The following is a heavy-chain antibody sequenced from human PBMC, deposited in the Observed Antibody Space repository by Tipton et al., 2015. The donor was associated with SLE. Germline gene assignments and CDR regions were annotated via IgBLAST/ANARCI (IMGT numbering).Heavy chain of an antibody. V-gene: IGHV3-9*01. D-gene: IGHD3-10*01. CDR3: AKDMGYGSGSYPDY. J-gene: IGHJ4*02. CDR2: ISWNSGSI. CDR1: GFTFDDYA. Sequence: RSLRLSCAASGFTFDDYAMHWVRQAPGKGLEWVSGISWNSGSIGYADSVKGRFTISRDNAKNSLYLQMNSLRAEDTALYYCAKDMGYGSGSYPDYWGQGTLVTVSS.